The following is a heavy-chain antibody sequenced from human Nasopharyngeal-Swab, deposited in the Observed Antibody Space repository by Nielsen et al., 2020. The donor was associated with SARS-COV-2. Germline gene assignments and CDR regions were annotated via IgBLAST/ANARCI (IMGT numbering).Heavy chain of an antibody. CDR2: IAHDASNE. CDR3: ARDLGDYYYYYYMDV. V-gene: IGHV3-30*03. Sequence: GGSLRLSCAASGFTFSSFGMHWVRQAPGKGLEWVAFIAHDASNEYYGDSVKGRFSISRDSSKNTLYLQMNSLRAEDTAIYYCARDLGDYYYYYYMDVWGKGTTVTVSS. CDR1: GFTFSSFG. D-gene: IGHD3-10*01. J-gene: IGHJ6*03.